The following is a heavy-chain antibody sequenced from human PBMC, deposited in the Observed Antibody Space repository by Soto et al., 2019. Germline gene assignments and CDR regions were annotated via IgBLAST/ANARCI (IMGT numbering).Heavy chain of an antibody. V-gene: IGHV4-4*07. CDR2: IYTSGST. D-gene: IGHD3-16*02. CDR1: GGSISSYY. J-gene: IGHJ6*02. CDR3: ARDQLLYDYVWGSYRYFYYGMDV. Sequence: SETLSLTCTVSGGSISSYYCSWIRQPAGKGLEWIGRIYTSGSTNYNPSLKSRVTMSVDTSKNQFSLKLSSVTAADTAVYYCARDQLLYDYVWGSYRYFYYGMDVWGQGTTVTVYS.